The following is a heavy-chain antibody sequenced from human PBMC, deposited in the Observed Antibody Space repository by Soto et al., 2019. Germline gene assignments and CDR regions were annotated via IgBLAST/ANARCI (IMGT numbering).Heavy chain of an antibody. Sequence: QLQLQESGAGLVKPSQTRSRTCAVSGGSISSGGNSWCWIRQPPGKGLEWIGYIYHSGSTYYNPSLKSRVTISIDSPTNQFALKLTSVIVADTAVYYCARRHDSNDNWGQGTLVTVSS. CDR1: GGSISSGGNS. J-gene: IGHJ4*02. V-gene: IGHV4-30-2*01. D-gene: IGHD3-22*01. CDR3: ARRHDSNDN. CDR2: IYHSGST.